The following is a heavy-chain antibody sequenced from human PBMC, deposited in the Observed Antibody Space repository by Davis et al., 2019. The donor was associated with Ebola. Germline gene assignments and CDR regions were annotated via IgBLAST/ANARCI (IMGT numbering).Heavy chain of an antibody. CDR3: ARVAYSSSWYQYYFDY. J-gene: IGHJ4*02. CDR2: IEYSGST. D-gene: IGHD6-13*01. V-gene: IGHV4-59*01. CDR1: GASITSFY. Sequence: PSETLSLTCSVSGASITSFYWSWVRQPPGKGLEWIGYIEYSGSTNYMSSLKSRVTMSIGTSRNQFSLNLSSVTAADTAVYYCARVAYSSSWYQYYFDYWGQGLLVAVSS.